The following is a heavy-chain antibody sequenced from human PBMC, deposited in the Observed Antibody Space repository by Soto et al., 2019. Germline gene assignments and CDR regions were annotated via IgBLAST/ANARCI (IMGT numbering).Heavy chain of an antibody. CDR3: ARDGDYGSGRSVYYYYYMDV. CDR2: IYYSGST. Sequence: QLQLQESGPGLVKPSETLSLTCTVSGGSISSSSYYWGWIRQPPGKGLEWIGSIYYSGSTYYNPSLKSRVTMSVDTSKDELSLKLSSVTAADTAVYYCARDGDYGSGRSVYYYYYMDVWGKGTTVTVSS. CDR1: GGSISSSSYY. V-gene: IGHV4-39*02. D-gene: IGHD3-10*01. J-gene: IGHJ6*03.